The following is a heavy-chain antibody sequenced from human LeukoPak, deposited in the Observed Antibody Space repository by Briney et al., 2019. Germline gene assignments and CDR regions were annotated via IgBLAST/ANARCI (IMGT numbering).Heavy chain of an antibody. CDR3: ARLNSSSWLRRGNWFDP. CDR1: GGSISSSSYY. D-gene: IGHD6-13*01. Sequence: SETLSLTCTVSGGSISSSSYYWGWIRQLPGKGLEWIGSIYYSGSTYYNPSLKSRVTIPVDTSKNQFSLKLSSVTAADTAVYYCARLNSSSWLRRGNWFDPWGQGTLVTVSS. V-gene: IGHV4-39*01. J-gene: IGHJ5*02. CDR2: IYYSGST.